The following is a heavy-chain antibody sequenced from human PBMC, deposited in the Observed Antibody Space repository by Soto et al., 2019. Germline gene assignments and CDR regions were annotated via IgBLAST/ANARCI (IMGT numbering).Heavy chain of an antibody. CDR2: INPSGGST. V-gene: IGHV1-46*01. Sequence: QVQLVQSGAEVKKPGASVKVSCKASGYTFTSYYMHWVRQAPGQGLEWMGIINPSGGSTSYAQKFQGRGTMTSDTSTSTVYMELRSLRSEDTAVYYCARDRAQDDNWFDPWGKGTLVTVSS. CDR1: GYTFTSYY. J-gene: IGHJ5*02. CDR3: ARDRAQDDNWFDP.